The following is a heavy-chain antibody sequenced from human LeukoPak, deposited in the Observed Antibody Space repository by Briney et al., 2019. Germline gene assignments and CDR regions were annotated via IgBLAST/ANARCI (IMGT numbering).Heavy chain of an antibody. J-gene: IGHJ4*02. CDR3: ARDHNWGFDY. V-gene: IGHV3-69-1*01. CDR1: GFTFSDYP. Sequence: GGSLRLSCAASGFTFSDYPMNWARQTPGKGLEWVSYISSTGVIYYADSVRGRFSISRDNAMNSVYMQMNSLRAEDTALYYCARDHNWGFDYWGRGTLVTVSS. D-gene: IGHD7-27*01. CDR2: ISSTGVI.